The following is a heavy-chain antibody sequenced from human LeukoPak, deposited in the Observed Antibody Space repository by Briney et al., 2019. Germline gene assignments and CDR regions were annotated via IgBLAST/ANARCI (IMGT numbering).Heavy chain of an antibody. CDR1: GGSITNYY. D-gene: IGHD2-15*01. Sequence: PSETLSLTCTVSGGSITNYYWSWIRQPPGKGLEWMGYIFYSGSTKYNPSLKSRVTLSVDTSKNQFSLKLSSVTAADTAVYYCARADSSYDSGYYAFDIWGQGTMVTVSS. CDR3: ARADSSYDSGYYAFDI. J-gene: IGHJ3*02. V-gene: IGHV4-59*08. CDR2: IFYSGST.